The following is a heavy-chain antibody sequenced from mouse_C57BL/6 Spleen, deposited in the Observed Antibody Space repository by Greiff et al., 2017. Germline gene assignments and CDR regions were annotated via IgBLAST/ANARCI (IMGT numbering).Heavy chain of an antibody. J-gene: IGHJ2*01. CDR1: GFTFSSYG. CDR3: ARHEDYKDYGDY. V-gene: IGHV5-6*01. CDR2: ISSGGSYT. Sequence: VQLQQSGGDLVKPGGSLKLSCAASGFTFSSYGMSWVRQTPDKRLEWVATISSGGSYTYYPDSVKGRFTISRDNAKNTLYLQMSSLKSEDTAMYYCARHEDYKDYGDYWGQGTTLTVSS. D-gene: IGHD2-12*01.